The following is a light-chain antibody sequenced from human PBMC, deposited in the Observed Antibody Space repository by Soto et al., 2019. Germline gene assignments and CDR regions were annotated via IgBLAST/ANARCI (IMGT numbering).Light chain of an antibody. CDR2: GAS. J-gene: IGKJ1*01. V-gene: IGKV3-20*01. CDR1: QALRSTY. Sequence: ELVLMQSPGTLSLSPGERATLSCRASQALRSTYIAGYQQNVGQAPRVLIYGASSRATGIPDRFSGSGSGTDFTLTISRLEPEDFAVYYCQQYGSSGTFGQGTKVDIK. CDR3: QQYGSSGT.